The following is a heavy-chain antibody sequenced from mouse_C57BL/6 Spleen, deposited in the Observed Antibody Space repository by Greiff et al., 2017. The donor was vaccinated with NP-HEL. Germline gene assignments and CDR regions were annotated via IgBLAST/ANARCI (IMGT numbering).Heavy chain of an antibody. V-gene: IGHV1-80*01. CDR1: GYAFSSYW. J-gene: IGHJ4*01. Sequence: VQLQQSGAELVKPGASVKISCKASGYAFSSYWMNWVKQRPGKGLEWIGQIYPGDGDTNYNGKFKGKATLTADKSSSTAYMQLSSLTSEDSAVYFCARDYYGSSHYYAMDYLGQGTSVTVSS. CDR3: ARDYYGSSHYYAMDY. D-gene: IGHD1-1*01. CDR2: IYPGDGDT.